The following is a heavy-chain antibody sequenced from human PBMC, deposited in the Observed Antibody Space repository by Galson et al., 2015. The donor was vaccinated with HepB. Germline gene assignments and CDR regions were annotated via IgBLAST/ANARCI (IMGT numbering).Heavy chain of an antibody. V-gene: IGHV3-72*01. J-gene: IGHJ4*02. CDR1: GFTFSDHY. CDR3: ARDPSRGGYYDY. CDR2: TRNKANSYTT. Sequence: SLRLSCAASGFTFSDHYMDWVRQAPGKGLEWVGRTRNKANSYTTEYAASVKGRFTISRDDSKNSLYLQMNSLKTEDTAVYYCARDPSRGGYYDYWGQGTLVTVSS.